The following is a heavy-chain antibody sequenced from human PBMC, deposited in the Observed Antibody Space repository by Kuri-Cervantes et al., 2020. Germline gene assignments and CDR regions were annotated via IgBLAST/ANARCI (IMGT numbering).Heavy chain of an antibody. CDR3: ARDRKGRVVPAAMGGGDY. Sequence: ASVKVSCKASGYTFTSYYMHWVRQAPGQGLEWMGIINPSGGSTSYAQKFQGRVTMTRDTSTSTVYMELSSLRSEDTAVYYCARDRKGRVVPAAMGGGDYRGQGTLVTVSS. V-gene: IGHV1-46*01. CDR2: INPSGGST. J-gene: IGHJ4*02. CDR1: GYTFTSYY. D-gene: IGHD2-2*01.